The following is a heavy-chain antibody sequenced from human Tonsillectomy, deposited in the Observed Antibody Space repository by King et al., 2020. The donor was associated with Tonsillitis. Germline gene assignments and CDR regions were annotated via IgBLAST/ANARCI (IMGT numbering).Heavy chain of an antibody. J-gene: IGHJ5*02. CDR2: INPSGGST. V-gene: IGHV1-46*01. D-gene: IGHD2-15*01. Sequence: VQLVQSGAEVKKPGASVKVSCKASGYTFTSYYMHWVRQAPGQGLEWTGIINPSGGSTSYAQKFQGRVTMTRDTSTSTVYMELSSLRSEDTAVYYCARDSPGVVANNWFDPWGQGTLVTVSS. CDR3: ARDSPGVVANNWFDP. CDR1: GYTFTSYY.